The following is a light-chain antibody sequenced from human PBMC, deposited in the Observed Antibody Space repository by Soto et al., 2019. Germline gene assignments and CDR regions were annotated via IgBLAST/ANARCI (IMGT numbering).Light chain of an antibody. CDR2: DVN. J-gene: IGLJ2*01. V-gene: IGLV2-14*03. CDR3: TSWTTSTTMI. CDR1: SSDIGAYNF. Sequence: QSALTQPASVSGSPGQSITISCTGTSSDIGAYNFVSWYQQHPGKAPKLMLYDVNIRPSGVSNRFSGSKSGNTASLTISGRQAEYEAYYYCTSWTTSTTMIFGGGTKLTVL.